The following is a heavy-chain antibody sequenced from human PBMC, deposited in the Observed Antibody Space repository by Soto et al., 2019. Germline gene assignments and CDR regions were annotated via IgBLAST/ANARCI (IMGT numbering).Heavy chain of an antibody. Sequence: QVQLQQWGAGLLKPSETLSLTCAVYGGSFSGDYWSWIRQPPGKGLEWIGEINHTGSTNYNPSLTCRVTLSIDTSKNQSSLKLSSVTAADTAVYFCARGLAAAGSYYFDYWGQGTLVTVSS. D-gene: IGHD6-13*01. V-gene: IGHV4-34*01. CDR2: INHTGST. J-gene: IGHJ4*02. CDR3: ARGLAAAGSYYFDY. CDR1: GGSFSGDY.